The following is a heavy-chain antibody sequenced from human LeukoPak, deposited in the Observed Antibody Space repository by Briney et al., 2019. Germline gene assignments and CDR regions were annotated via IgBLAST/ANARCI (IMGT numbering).Heavy chain of an antibody. Sequence: GSLRLSCAASEFSVGSNYMTWVRQAPGKGLECIGSIYYSGSTYYNPSLKSRVTISVDTSKDQFSLKLSSVTAADTAVYYCARIEYSSSCDYWGQGTLVTVSS. CDR3: ARIEYSSSCDY. CDR1: EFSVGSNY. D-gene: IGHD6-6*01. J-gene: IGHJ4*02. V-gene: IGHV4-39*07. CDR2: IYYSGST.